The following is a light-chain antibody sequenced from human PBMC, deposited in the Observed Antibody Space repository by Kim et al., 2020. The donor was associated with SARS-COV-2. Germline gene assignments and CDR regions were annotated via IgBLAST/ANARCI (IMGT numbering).Light chain of an antibody. CDR3: QQYGSSPPT. J-gene: IGKJ3*01. Sequence: EIVLTQSPGTLSLSPGERATLSCRASQSVSSSHLAWYQQKPGQAPGPLIYGASSRATGIPDRFSGSGSGTDFTLTISRLEPEDFAVYYCQQYGSSPPTFGPGTKVEIK. V-gene: IGKV3-20*01. CDR2: GAS. CDR1: QSVSSSH.